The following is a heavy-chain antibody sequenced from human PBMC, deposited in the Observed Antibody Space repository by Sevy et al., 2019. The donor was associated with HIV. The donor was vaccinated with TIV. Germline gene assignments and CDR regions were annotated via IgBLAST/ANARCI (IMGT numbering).Heavy chain of an antibody. V-gene: IGHV3-30*18. J-gene: IGHJ4*02. CDR1: GFTFSSYG. CDR3: AKDGGFHYDSSDYYFDY. CDR2: ISYDGSNK. D-gene: IGHD3-22*01. Sequence: GGSLRLSCAASGFTFSSYGMHWVRQAPGKGLEWVAVISYDGSNKYYADSVKGRFTISRDNSKNTLYLQMNSLRAEDTAVYYCAKDGGFHYDSSDYYFDYWGQGTLVTVSS.